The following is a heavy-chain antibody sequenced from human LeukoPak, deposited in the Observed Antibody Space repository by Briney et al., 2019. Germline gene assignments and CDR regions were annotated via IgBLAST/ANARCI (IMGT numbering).Heavy chain of an antibody. CDR2: INHSGST. CDR1: GGSFSGYY. Sequence: PSETLSLTCAVYGGSFSGYYWSWIGQPPGKGLEWIGEINHSGSTNYNPSLKSRVTISVDTSKNQFSLKLSSVTAADTAVYYCARLIYCTNGVCDGDYWGQGTLVTVSS. V-gene: IGHV4-34*01. J-gene: IGHJ4*02. D-gene: IGHD2-8*01. CDR3: ARLIYCTNGVCDGDY.